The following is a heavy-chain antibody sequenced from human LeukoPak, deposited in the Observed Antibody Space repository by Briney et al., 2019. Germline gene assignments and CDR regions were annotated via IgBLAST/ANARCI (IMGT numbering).Heavy chain of an antibody. CDR2: IYPGDSDT. Sequence: GGSLKISCKISGYRLTDNWIGWVRQVPGKGLEWMGLIYPGDSDTRYSPSFQGQVTFSVDMSISTAYLQLSGLRASDTAIYYCVRFGLTSSLDYWGQGTLVTVSS. CDR3: VRFGLTSSLDY. J-gene: IGHJ4*02. D-gene: IGHD6-13*01. CDR1: GYRLTDNW. V-gene: IGHV5-51*01.